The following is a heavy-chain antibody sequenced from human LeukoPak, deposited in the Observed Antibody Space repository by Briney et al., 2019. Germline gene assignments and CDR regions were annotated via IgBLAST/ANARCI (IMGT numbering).Heavy chain of an antibody. CDR3: AKEEKDFYDSSGYYPIDY. CDR2: ISGRGGST. CDR1: GFTFTNYA. D-gene: IGHD3-22*01. V-gene: IGHV3-23*01. J-gene: IGHJ4*02. Sequence: GGSLRLSCAASGFTFTNYAMSWVRQAPRKGLEWVSAISGRGGSTDYADSVKGRFTISRDNSKNTLYLHLNSLRAEDMAVYYCAKEEKDFYDSSGYYPIDYWGQGTLVTVSS.